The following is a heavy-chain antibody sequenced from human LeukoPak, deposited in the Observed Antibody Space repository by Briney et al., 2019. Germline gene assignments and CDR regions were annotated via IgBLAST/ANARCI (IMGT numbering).Heavy chain of an antibody. CDR1: GFTFSSYN. CDR2: ITSRSSYT. Sequence: PGGSLRLSCAASGFTFSSYNMNWVRQAPGKGLEWVSSITSRSSYTLYADSVKGRFTISRDNAKNSLYLQMNSLRAEDTAVYFCARETDSTLFDYWGQGTLVTVSS. D-gene: IGHD2-2*01. J-gene: IGHJ4*02. V-gene: IGHV3-21*01. CDR3: ARETDSTLFDY.